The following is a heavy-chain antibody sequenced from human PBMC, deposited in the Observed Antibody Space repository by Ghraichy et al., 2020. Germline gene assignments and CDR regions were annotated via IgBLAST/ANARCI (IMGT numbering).Heavy chain of an antibody. Sequence: SETLSLTCTVSGDSFTTSYRTWIRQPAGKGLEWIGRISASGSTYQNPSLRSRISMSVDTSKNTFSLRLTSVTAADTAVYYCARDDLVGGGGRNWFHPWGQGRLVTVSS. CDR1: GDSFTTSY. CDR3: ARDDLVGGGGRNWFHP. V-gene: IGHV4-4*07. D-gene: IGHD3-16*01. CDR2: ISASGST. J-gene: IGHJ5*02.